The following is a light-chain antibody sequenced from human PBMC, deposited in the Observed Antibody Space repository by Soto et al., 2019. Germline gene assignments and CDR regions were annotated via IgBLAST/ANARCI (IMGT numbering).Light chain of an antibody. J-gene: IGLJ1*01. Sequence: QSLLTQPASASGSPGQSIAISCTGTSSDVGGYSYVSWYQQQPGKAPKLVISDVSNRPSGVSDRFSGSKSGNTASLTISGLQTEDEADYYCASYTTSSTYVFGTG. CDR3: ASYTTSSTYV. CDR2: DVS. V-gene: IGLV2-14*01. CDR1: SSDVGGYSY.